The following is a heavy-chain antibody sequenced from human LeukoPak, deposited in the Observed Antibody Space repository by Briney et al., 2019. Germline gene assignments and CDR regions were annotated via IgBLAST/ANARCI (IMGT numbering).Heavy chain of an antibody. CDR1: GFTFSSYW. Sequence: PGGSLRLSCAASGFTFSSYWMSWVRQAPGKGLEWVANIKQDGSEKYYVDSVKGRFTISRDNAKNSLYLQMNSLRAEDTAVYYCARGRIHSSYYDYVWGSYRQQDFDYWGQGTLVTVFS. V-gene: IGHV3-7*01. CDR3: ARGRIHSSYYDYVWGSYRQQDFDY. D-gene: IGHD3-16*02. CDR2: IKQDGSEK. J-gene: IGHJ4*02.